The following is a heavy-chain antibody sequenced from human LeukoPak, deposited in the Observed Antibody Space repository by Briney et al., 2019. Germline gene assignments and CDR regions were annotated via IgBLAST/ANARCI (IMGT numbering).Heavy chain of an antibody. Sequence: SVKVSCKASGGTFSSYAISWVRQAPGQGLEWMGGIIPIFGTANYAQKFQGRVTITADESTSTAYMELSSLRSEDTAVYYCARDSGNYHYDMDVWGQGTTVIVSS. V-gene: IGHV1-69*01. CDR2: IIPIFGTA. J-gene: IGHJ6*02. D-gene: IGHD3-10*01. CDR1: GGTFSSYA. CDR3: ARDSGNYHYDMDV.